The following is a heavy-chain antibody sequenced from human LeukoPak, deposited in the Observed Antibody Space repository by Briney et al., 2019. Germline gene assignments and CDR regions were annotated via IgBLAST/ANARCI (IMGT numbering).Heavy chain of an antibody. CDR2: FSHSGIT. J-gene: IGHJ5*02. Sequence: SETLSLTCDVSGASISRGSWWSWVRQPPGKGLEWIGEFSHSGITNFNPSLKSRVTISVDKSRNQFSLNLISVTAADTAVYYCARRGSSSWTRAFWFDPWGQGTLVTVSS. D-gene: IGHD6-13*01. CDR1: GASISRGSW. V-gene: IGHV4-4*02. CDR3: ARRGSSSWTRAFWFDP.